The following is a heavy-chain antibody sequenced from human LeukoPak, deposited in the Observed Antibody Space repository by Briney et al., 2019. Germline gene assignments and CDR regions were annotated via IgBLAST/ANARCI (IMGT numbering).Heavy chain of an antibody. V-gene: IGHV3-21*01. CDR3: ARDLVPGYSYYYYGMDV. CDR1: GFTFNTYS. D-gene: IGHD3-9*01. Sequence: GGSLRLSCAASGFTFNTYSMNWVRQAPGKGLEWVSSISTSSSYIYYADSVKGRFTISRDNAKNSLYLQMNSLRAEDTGVYYCARDLVPGYSYYYYGMDVWGEGTTVTVSS. J-gene: IGHJ6*04. CDR2: ISTSSSYI.